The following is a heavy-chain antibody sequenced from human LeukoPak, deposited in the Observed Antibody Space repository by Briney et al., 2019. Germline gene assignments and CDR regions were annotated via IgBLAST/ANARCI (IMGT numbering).Heavy chain of an antibody. CDR1: GFTFSSYG. CDR3: AGAAAGYSSSWYVDY. Sequence: GGSLRLSCAASGFTFSSYGMHWVRQAPGKGLEWVAFIRYDGSNKYYADSVKGRFTISRDNSKNSLYLQMNSLRAEDTAVYYCAGAAAGYSSSWYVDYWGQGTLVTVSS. J-gene: IGHJ4*02. CDR2: IRYDGSNK. V-gene: IGHV3-30*02. D-gene: IGHD6-13*01.